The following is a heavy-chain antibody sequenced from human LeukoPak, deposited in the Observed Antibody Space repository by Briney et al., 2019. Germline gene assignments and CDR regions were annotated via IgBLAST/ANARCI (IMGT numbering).Heavy chain of an antibody. J-gene: IGHJ4*02. CDR2: IYYSGST. V-gene: IGHV4-39*01. CDR3: ARASTPAAPFDY. D-gene: IGHD2-2*01. CDR1: GGSIGSSSYY. Sequence: PSETLSLTCTVSGGSIGSSSYYWGWIRQPPGKGLEWIGSIYYSGSTYYNPSLKSRVTISVDTSKNQFSLKLSSVTAADTAVYYCARASTPAAPFDYWGQGTLVTVSS.